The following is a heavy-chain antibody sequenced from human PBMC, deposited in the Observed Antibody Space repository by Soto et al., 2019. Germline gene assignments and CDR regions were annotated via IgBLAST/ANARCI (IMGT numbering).Heavy chain of an antibody. Sequence: GGSLRLSCAASGFTFSNAWMSWVRQAPGKGLEWVGRIKRKFEGGTTDYAAPVKGRFTISRDDSRNMLYLQMNSLKSEDTAVYYCRFLLMVYAHGINRGVEYWGQGTLVTVSS. CDR2: IKRKFEGGTT. J-gene: IGHJ4*02. V-gene: IGHV3-15*01. D-gene: IGHD2-8*01. CDR1: GFTFSNAW. CDR3: RFLLMVYAHGINRGVEY.